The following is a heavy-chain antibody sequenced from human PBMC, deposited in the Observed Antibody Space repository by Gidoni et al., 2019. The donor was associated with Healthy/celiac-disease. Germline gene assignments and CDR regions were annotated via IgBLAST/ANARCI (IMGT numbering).Heavy chain of an antibody. D-gene: IGHD5-18*01. Sequence: QVQLVESGGGVVQPGRSLRLSCAASGFPFRSSAMPWVRQAPGKGLEWVAVISYDGSNKYYADSVKGRFTISRDNSKNTLYLQMNSLRAEDTAVYYCARDSQSWIQLWFFCDAFDIWGQGTMVTVSS. CDR3: ARDSQSWIQLWFFCDAFDI. J-gene: IGHJ3*02. CDR2: ISYDGSNK. V-gene: IGHV3-30-3*01. CDR1: GFPFRSSA.